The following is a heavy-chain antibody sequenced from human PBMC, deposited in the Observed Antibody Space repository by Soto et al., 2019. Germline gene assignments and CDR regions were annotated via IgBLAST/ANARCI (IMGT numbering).Heavy chain of an antibody. CDR2: INHSGST. CDR1: GGSFSGYY. D-gene: IGHD3-3*01. J-gene: IGHJ6*02. Sequence: SETLSLTCAVYGGSFSGYYWSWIRQPPGKGLEWIGEINHSGSTNYNPSLKSRVTISVDTSKNQFSLNLSSVTAADTAVYYCARGGGITIFSFGMDVWGQGTTVTVSS. V-gene: IGHV4-34*01. CDR3: ARGGGITIFSFGMDV.